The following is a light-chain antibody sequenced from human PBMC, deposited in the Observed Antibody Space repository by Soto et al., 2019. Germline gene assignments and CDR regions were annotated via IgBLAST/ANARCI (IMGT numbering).Light chain of an antibody. CDR2: EVY. CDR1: RDIHTW. V-gene: IGKV1-5*03. CDR3: QQYHSVQYS. Sequence: DIRMTQSPSTLSASPGDRVMMTCRASRDIHTWLAWYQQKPGKDPELLIFEVYKLKSGVPSRFSDSESEIDFTLTINGLQPDEFATYYCQQYHSVQYSFGQGTKLEI. J-gene: IGKJ2*01.